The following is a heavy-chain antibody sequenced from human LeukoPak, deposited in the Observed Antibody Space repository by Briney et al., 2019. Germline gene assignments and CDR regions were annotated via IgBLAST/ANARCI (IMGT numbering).Heavy chain of an antibody. D-gene: IGHD5-12*01. Sequence: PGGSLRLSCAASGFTFSSYEMNWVRQAPGKELEWVSYISSSGSTIYYADSVKGRFTISRDNAKKSLYLQMNSLRVEDTAVYYCARDSFTGYDNSFDYWGQGTLVTVSS. J-gene: IGHJ4*02. V-gene: IGHV3-48*03. CDR2: ISSSGSTI. CDR1: GFTFSSYE. CDR3: ARDSFTGYDNSFDY.